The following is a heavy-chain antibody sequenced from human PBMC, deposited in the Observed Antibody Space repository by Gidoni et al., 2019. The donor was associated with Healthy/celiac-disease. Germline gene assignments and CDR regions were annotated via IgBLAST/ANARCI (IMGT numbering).Heavy chain of an antibody. CDR3: AREVNMVTNYYYYMDV. J-gene: IGHJ6*03. CDR1: GFTFSDSY. Sequence: QVQLVESGGGLVKPGGSLRLSCAASGFTFSDSYMSWIRQAPGKGLEWVSYISSSGSTIYYADSVKGRFTISRDNAKNSLYLQMNSLRAEDTAVYYCAREVNMVTNYYYYMDVWGKGTTVTVSS. D-gene: IGHD5-18*01. CDR2: ISSSGSTI. V-gene: IGHV3-11*01.